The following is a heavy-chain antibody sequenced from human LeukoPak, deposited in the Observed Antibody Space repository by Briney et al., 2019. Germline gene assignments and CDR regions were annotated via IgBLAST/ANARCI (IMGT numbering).Heavy chain of an antibody. CDR3: ARDAVTLSYFDY. J-gene: IGHJ4*02. CDR1: GFTLSSYS. CDR2: ISSSSSYI. V-gene: IGHV3-21*01. Sequence: GGSLRLSCAASGFTLSSYSMNWVRQAPGKGLEWVSSISSSSSYIYYADSVKGRFTISRDNAKNSLYLQMNSLRAEDTAVYYCARDAVTLSYFDYWGQGTLVTVSS. D-gene: IGHD2-15*01.